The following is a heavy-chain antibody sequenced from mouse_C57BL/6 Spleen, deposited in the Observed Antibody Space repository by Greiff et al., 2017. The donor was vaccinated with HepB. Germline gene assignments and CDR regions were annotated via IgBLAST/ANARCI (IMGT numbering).Heavy chain of an antibody. Sequence: VQLQQPGAELVKPGASVKMSCKASGYTFTSYWITWVKQRPGQGLVWIGDIYPGSGSTNYNEKFKSKATLTVDTSSSTAYMQLSSLTSEDSAVYYCARQRHYSNYGDYWGQGTTLTVSS. CDR2: IYPGSGST. CDR1: GYTFTSYW. J-gene: IGHJ2*01. CDR3: ARQRHYSNYGDY. V-gene: IGHV1-55*01. D-gene: IGHD2-5*01.